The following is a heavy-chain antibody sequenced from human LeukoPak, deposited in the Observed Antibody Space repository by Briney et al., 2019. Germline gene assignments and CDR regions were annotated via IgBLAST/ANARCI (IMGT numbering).Heavy chain of an antibody. Sequence: GGSLRLSCAASGFTFSSYAMSWVRQAPGKVLEWVSTISGSGGSTYYAASVEGRFTISRDNSKNTVYLQMNSLRAEDTALYYCAKATYHYDSSGYYEPFDSWGQGTLVTVSP. J-gene: IGHJ4*02. CDR3: AKATYHYDSSGYYEPFDS. CDR2: ISGSGGST. CDR1: GFTFSSYA. V-gene: IGHV3-23*01. D-gene: IGHD3-22*01.